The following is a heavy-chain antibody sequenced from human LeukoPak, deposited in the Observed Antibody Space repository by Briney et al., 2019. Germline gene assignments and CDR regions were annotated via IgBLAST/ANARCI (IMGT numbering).Heavy chain of an antibody. J-gene: IGHJ6*03. Sequence: PSETLSLTCTVSGGSISSSSYYWGWIRQPPGKGLEWIGSIYYSGSTYYNPSLKSRVTISVDTSKNQFSLELSSVTAADTAVYYCARVAREFMDVWGKGTTVTVSS. CDR3: ARVAREFMDV. CDR1: GGSISSSSYY. D-gene: IGHD3-10*01. CDR2: IYYSGST. V-gene: IGHV4-39*07.